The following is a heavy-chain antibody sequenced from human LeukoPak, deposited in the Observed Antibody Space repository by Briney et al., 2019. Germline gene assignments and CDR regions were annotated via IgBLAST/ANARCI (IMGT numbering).Heavy chain of an antibody. CDR3: ASKISSIAARPFMDV. D-gene: IGHD6-6*01. Sequence: PSGTLSLTCAVYGGSFSGYYWSWIRQPPGKGLEWIGEINHSGSTNYNPSLKSRVTISVDTSKNQFSLKLSSVTAADTAVYYCASKISSIAARPFMDVWGKGTTVTVSS. CDR2: INHSGST. CDR1: GGSFSGYY. V-gene: IGHV4-34*01. J-gene: IGHJ6*03.